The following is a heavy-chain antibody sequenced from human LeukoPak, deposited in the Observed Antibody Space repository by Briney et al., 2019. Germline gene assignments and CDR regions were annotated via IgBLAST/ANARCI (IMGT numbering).Heavy chain of an antibody. Sequence: ASVTVSCTASGYTFTSNYIHWVRQAPGQGLEWMGMIYPRDGSTSYAQKFQGRVTVTRDTSTSTVHMELSGLRSEDTAVYYCAGDQEGFDYWGQGTLVTVSS. J-gene: IGHJ4*02. V-gene: IGHV1-46*01. CDR1: GYTFTSNY. CDR3: AGDQEGFDY. CDR2: IYPRDGST.